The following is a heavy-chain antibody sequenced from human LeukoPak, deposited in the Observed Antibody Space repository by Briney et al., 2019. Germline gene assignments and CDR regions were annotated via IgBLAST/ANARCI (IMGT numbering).Heavy chain of an antibody. CDR3: ARVSGSGLYFKSFDP. J-gene: IGHJ5*01. CDR1: GDDISSSNW. V-gene: IGHV4-4*02. D-gene: IGHD3-10*01. CDR2: VYHSGST. Sequence: SGTLSLTCSVSGDDISSSNWWTWVRQPPQKGLEWIGEVYHSGSTNYNPSLKSRIYMSVDKSQNRFSLRLTSVSAADTAVYFCARVSGSGLYFKSFDPWGQGTLVIVSS.